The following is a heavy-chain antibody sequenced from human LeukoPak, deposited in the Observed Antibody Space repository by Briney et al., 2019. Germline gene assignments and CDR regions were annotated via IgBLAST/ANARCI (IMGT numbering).Heavy chain of an antibody. Sequence: GSSVTVTFTSSGYTFTGYYMHRLRQAPGQGLEWMGWINPNSGGTDYAQKFQGRVTMTRVTAISTAYMELSRLRSDDTAVYYCATGYATGWYWGQGTLVTVSS. V-gene: IGHV1-2*02. J-gene: IGHJ4*02. CDR3: ATGYATGWY. CDR1: GYTFTGYY. D-gene: IGHD3-9*01. CDR2: INPNSGGT.